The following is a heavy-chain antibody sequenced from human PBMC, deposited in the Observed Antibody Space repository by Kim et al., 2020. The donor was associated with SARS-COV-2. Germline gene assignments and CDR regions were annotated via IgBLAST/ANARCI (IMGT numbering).Heavy chain of an antibody. CDR1: GYTFTSYY. D-gene: IGHD2-2*01. Sequence: ASVKVSCKASGYTFTSYYMHWVRQAPGQGLEWMGIINPVGGSTSYAQKFQGRVTMTRDTSTSTVYMELSGLRSEDTALYYCARESPLVVVPAPVQTGRREAIDIWGQGTLVTVSS. V-gene: IGHV1-46*01. J-gene: IGHJ3*02. CDR3: ARESPLVVVPAPVQTGRREAIDI. CDR2: INPVGGST.